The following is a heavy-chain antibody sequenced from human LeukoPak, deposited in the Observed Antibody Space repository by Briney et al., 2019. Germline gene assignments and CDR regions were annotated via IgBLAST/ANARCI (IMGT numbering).Heavy chain of an antibody. CDR1: GFTFSSYA. V-gene: IGHV3-23*01. J-gene: IGHJ4*02. CDR3: AGNRILTGYYLFDY. CDR2: ISGSGDSP. Sequence: PGGSLRLSCAASGFTFSSYAMSWVRQAPGKGLEWVSCISGSGDSPYYADSVKGRFTISRDNAKNSLYLQMNSLRAEDTAVYYCAGNRILTGYYLFDYWGQGTLVTVSS. D-gene: IGHD3-9*01.